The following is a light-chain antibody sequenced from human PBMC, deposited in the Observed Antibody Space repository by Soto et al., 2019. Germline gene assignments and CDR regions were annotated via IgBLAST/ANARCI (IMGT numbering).Light chain of an antibody. J-gene: IGKJ4*01. Sequence: EIVMTQSPATLSVSPGERATLSCRASQSVSSKLAWYQQKPGQAPRLLIYGASTRATSIPARFSGSGSGTEFTLTISSLQSEDFAVYYCQQYNNWPSLTFGGATRVEIK. CDR1: QSVSSK. V-gene: IGKV3-15*01. CDR3: QQYNNWPSLT. CDR2: GAS.